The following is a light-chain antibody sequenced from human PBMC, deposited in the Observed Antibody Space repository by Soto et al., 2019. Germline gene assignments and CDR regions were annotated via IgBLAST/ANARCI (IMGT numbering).Light chain of an antibody. CDR2: DVS. CDR3: SSYTTSSTPYV. J-gene: IGLJ1*01. Sequence: SVLAQPASVSGSPGQSITISCTGTSSDVGGYNYVSWYQQHPGKAPKLMIYDVSNRPSGVSNRFSGSKSGNTASLTISGLQADDEADYYCSSYTTSSTPYVFGTGTKVTVL. V-gene: IGLV2-14*01. CDR1: SSDVGGYNY.